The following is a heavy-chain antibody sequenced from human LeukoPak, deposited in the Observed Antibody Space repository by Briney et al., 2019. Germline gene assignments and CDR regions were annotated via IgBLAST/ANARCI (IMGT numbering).Heavy chain of an antibody. Sequence: PGGSLRLSCAASGFTFSSYSMNWVRQAPGKGLEWVSAISGSGGSTYYADSVKGRFTISRDNSKNMLYLQMNSLRAEDTAVYYCAKHVRGYFDYWGQGTLVTVSS. CDR1: GFTFSSYS. CDR3: AKHVRGYFDY. J-gene: IGHJ4*02. CDR2: ISGSGGST. V-gene: IGHV3-23*01. D-gene: IGHD3-10*01.